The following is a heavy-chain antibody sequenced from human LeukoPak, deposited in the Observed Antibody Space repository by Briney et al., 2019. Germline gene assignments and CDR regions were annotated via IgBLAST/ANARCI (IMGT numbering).Heavy chain of an antibody. CDR1: GGCINSHY. CDR2: IYYTGKN. CDR3: VRRDTGWNYFDY. J-gene: IGHJ4*02. D-gene: IGHD6-19*01. V-gene: IGHV4-59*08. Sequence: SETLSLTCAVSGGCINSHYWGWIRQPPGKGLQWIGDIYYTGKNNYNPSLKSRVTISLDTSKDHLSLNLTSVVAADTAIYYCVRRDTGWNYFDYWGQGILVTVSS.